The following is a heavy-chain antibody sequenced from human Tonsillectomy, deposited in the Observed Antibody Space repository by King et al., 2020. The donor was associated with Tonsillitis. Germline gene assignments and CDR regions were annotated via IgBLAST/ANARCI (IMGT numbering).Heavy chain of an antibody. CDR2: ITDDGSKK. CDR1: GFTFINYA. D-gene: IGHD4-23*01. CDR3: AVDRPDYGGNRAFYD. V-gene: IGHV3-30-3*01. Sequence: VQLVESGAGVVKPGRSLRLSCAASGFTFINYAMNWVRQAPGKGLEWMALITDDGSKKYYADPVKGRFTISRDNSKNILYLQMNSLRDEDTAGYYCAVDRPDYGGNRAFYDRGQRTLVSFYS. J-gene: IGHJ4*02.